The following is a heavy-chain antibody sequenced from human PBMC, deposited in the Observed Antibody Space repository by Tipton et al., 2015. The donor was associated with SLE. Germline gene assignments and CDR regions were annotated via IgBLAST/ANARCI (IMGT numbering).Heavy chain of an antibody. D-gene: IGHD6-19*01. J-gene: IGHJ4*02. CDR3: AKADSGYSSGWIFDY. Sequence: SLRLSCAASGFTFSSYAMSWVRQAPGKGLEWVSAISGSGGSTYYADSVKGRFTISRDNSKNTLYLQMNSLRAEDTAVYYCAKADSGYSSGWIFDYWGQGTLVTVSS. CDR2: ISGSGGST. V-gene: IGHV3-23*01. CDR1: GFTFSSYA.